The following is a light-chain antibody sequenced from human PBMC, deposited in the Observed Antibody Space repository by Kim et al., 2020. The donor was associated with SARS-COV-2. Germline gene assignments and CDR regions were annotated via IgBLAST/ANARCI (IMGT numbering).Light chain of an antibody. CDR2: GAS. V-gene: IGKV3-20*01. J-gene: IGKJ2*01. CDR1: QSISSTF. CDR3: QQYRSSPT. Sequence: EIVVTQSPGPLSLSPGERATLSCRASQSISSTFLAWYQQKPGQAPWPLIYGASSRGAGVPDRFSGSGSGTDFTLTISRLEPEDVALSYWQQYRSSPTFGQGTKLEI.